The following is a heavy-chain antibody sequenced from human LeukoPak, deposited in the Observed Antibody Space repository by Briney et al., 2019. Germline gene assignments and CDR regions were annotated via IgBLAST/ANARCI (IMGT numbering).Heavy chain of an antibody. D-gene: IGHD3-22*01. J-gene: IGHJ3*02. Sequence: GGSLRLSCAASGFTFSSYWMSWVRQAPGKGLEWVANIKQDGSEKYYVDSVKGRFTISRDNAKNSLYLQMNGLRAEDKAVDYCAREGDYYDSSDAFDIWGQGTMVTVSS. CDR2: IKQDGSEK. CDR1: GFTFSSYW. V-gene: IGHV3-7*01. CDR3: AREGDYYDSSDAFDI.